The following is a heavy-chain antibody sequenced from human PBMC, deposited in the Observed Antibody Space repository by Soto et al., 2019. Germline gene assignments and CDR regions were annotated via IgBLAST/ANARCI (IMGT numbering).Heavy chain of an antibody. J-gene: IGHJ5*02. Sequence: AGGSLRLSCAASGFTFSSYSMNWVRQAPGKGLEWVSYISSSSSTIYYADSVKGRFTISRDNAKNSLYLQMNSLRDEDTAVYYCAAYSYGFSNWFDPWGQGTLVTVSS. D-gene: IGHD5-18*01. CDR1: GFTFSSYS. V-gene: IGHV3-48*02. CDR2: ISSSSSTI. CDR3: AAYSYGFSNWFDP.